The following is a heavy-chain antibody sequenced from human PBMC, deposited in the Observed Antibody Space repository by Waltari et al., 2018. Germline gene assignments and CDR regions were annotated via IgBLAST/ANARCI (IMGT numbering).Heavy chain of an antibody. V-gene: IGHV3-9*01. J-gene: IGHJ4*02. Sequence: EVQLVESGGGLVQPGRSLRLSCVGSGFSFADRAMHWVRPVPGKGLEWVSGINWNRCNIGQADSVKGRFTIARDNSKNSVYLQMNSLRVEDTAVYYCGRGPEGYNAGRVDDWGQGALVTVSS. CDR1: GFSFADRA. D-gene: IGHD5-12*01. CDR3: GRGPEGYNAGRVDD. CDR2: INWNRCNI.